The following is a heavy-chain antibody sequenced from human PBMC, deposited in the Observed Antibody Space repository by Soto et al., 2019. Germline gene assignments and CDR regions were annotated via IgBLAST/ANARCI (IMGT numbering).Heavy chain of an antibody. V-gene: IGHV3-33*01. D-gene: IGHD2-15*01. CDR1: GLAFSAYG. CDR2: IWFDGSNK. J-gene: IGHJ3*02. Sequence: QEQLVESGGGVVQPGRSLRLSCAASGLAFSAYGMHWVRQAPGKGLEWVAVIWFDGSNKFYADSVKGRFTISRDNSKNTLYLQMDILRAEDTAVYYCARERDGGFDSWGQGTMVTVSS. CDR3: ARERDGGFDS.